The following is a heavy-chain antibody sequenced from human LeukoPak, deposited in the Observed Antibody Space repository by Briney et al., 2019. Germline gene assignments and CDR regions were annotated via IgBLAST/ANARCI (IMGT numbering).Heavy chain of an antibody. D-gene: IGHD2-21*02. Sequence: EGSLRLSCAASGFTFSSYAMSWVRQAPGKGLEWVSAISGSGGSTYYADSVKGRFTISRDNSKNTLYLQMNSLRAEDTAVYYCAKDRPYCGGDCYNFDYWGQGTLVTVSS. J-gene: IGHJ4*02. V-gene: IGHV3-23*01. CDR1: GFTFSSYA. CDR2: ISGSGGST. CDR3: AKDRPYCGGDCYNFDY.